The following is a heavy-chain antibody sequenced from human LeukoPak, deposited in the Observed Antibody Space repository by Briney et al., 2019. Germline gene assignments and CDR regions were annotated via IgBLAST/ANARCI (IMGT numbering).Heavy chain of an antibody. CDR3: ARIIWFGEYYFDY. CDR2: IYYSGST. Sequence: SENLSLTCTVSGGSISSSSYYWGWIRQPPGKGLEWIGSIYYSGSTYYNPSLKSRVTISVDTSKNQFSLKLSSVTAADTAVYYCARIIWFGEYYFDYWGQGTLVTVSS. J-gene: IGHJ4*02. V-gene: IGHV4-39*01. D-gene: IGHD3-10*01. CDR1: GGSISSSSYY.